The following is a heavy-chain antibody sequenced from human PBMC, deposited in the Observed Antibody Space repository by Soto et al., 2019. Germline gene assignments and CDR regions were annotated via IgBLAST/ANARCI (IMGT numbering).Heavy chain of an antibody. D-gene: IGHD3-10*01. V-gene: IGHV3-21*01. CDR3: ARDSPIWFGELFVIDY. Sequence: PGGSLRLSCAASGFTFSSYSMNWVRQAPGKGLEWVSSISSSSSYIYYADSVKGRFTISRDNAKNSLYLQMNSLRAEDTAVYYCARDSPIWFGELFVIDYWGQGTLVTVSS. J-gene: IGHJ4*02. CDR1: GFTFSSYS. CDR2: ISSSSSYI.